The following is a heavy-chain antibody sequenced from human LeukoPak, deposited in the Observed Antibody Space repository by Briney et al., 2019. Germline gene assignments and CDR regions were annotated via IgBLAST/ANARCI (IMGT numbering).Heavy chain of an antibody. CDR1: DGSFSGYY. CDR3: ARDRLQLQS. J-gene: IGHJ5*02. D-gene: IGHD5-24*01. V-gene: IGHV4-34*01. Sequence: SETLSLTCAVYDGSFSGYYWNWIRQPPGKGLEWIGEIHQSGNTNYNPSLKSRLTISVDTSKNQFSLRLNSVTAADTAVYYCARDRLQLQSWGQGTLVTVSS. CDR2: IHQSGNT.